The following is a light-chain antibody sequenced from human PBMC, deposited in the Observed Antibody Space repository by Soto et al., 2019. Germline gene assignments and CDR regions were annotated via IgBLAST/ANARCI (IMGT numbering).Light chain of an antibody. CDR3: QKYENFVT. CDR2: DAS. V-gene: IGKV1-33*01. CDR1: QDINNY. Sequence: DIQLTQSPSSLSASVGDRVTITCQASQDINNYLNWYQQKPGKAPKLLIYDASTLKKGVPSRFSGSGSGTDFTFTITSLQPEDIATYYCQKYENFVTFGQGTKVDIK. J-gene: IGKJ1*01.